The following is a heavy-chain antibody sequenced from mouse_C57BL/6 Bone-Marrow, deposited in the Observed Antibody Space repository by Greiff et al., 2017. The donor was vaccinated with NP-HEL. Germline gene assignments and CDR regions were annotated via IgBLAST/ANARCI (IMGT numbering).Heavy chain of an antibody. J-gene: IGHJ1*03. CDR2: ISNGGGST. V-gene: IGHV5-12*01. CDR1: GFTFSDYY. D-gene: IGHD4-1*01. CDR3: ARQNWDDWYFDV. Sequence: EVQLQQSGGGLVQPGGSLKLSCAAPGFTFSDYYMYWVRQTPEKRLEWVAYISNGGGSTYYPDTVKGRFTISRDNAKNTLYLQMSRLKSEDTAMYYCARQNWDDWYFDVWGTGTTVTVSS.